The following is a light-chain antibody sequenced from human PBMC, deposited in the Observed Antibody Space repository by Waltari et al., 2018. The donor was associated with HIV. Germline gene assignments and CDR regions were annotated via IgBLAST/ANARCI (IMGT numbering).Light chain of an antibody. Sequence: QSVLTQPPSVSAAPGQRVTISCPTIGNNYISWYQQLPGTAPKLLIYDNNKRPSGIPDRFSGSKSGTSATLGITGLQTGDEADYYCGTWDSSLSAYWVFGGGTKLTVL. V-gene: IGLV1-51*01. CDR1: TIGNNY. CDR3: GTWDSSLSAYWV. J-gene: IGLJ3*02. CDR2: DNN.